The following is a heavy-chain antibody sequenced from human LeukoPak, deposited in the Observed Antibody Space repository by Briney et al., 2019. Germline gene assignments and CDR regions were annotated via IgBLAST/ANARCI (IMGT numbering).Heavy chain of an antibody. CDR1: GFTFSTYS. J-gene: IGHJ6*03. Sequence: GRSLRLSCAASGFTFSTYSMNWVRQAPGKGLEWVSSISTSSSYIHYADSVKGRFTISRDNSKNTLYLQMNSLRAEDTAVYYCAKDGVPAIDPYYMDVWGKGTTVTVSS. CDR3: AKDGVPAIDPYYMDV. CDR2: ISTSSSYI. V-gene: IGHV3-21*04. D-gene: IGHD2-2*02.